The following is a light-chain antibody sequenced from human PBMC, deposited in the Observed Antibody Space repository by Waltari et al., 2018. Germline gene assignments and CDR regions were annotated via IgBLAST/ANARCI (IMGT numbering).Light chain of an antibody. J-gene: IGKJ4*01. CDR3: QQYNNWPLT. Sequence: EIVMTQSPATLSVSPGKRATLSCRASQSVSSNLAWFQQKPGQAPRLLIYAASARATTIPARFSGSGSGTEFTLTISSLQSEDFAVYYCQQYNNWPLTFGGGTEVEIK. CDR1: QSVSSN. V-gene: IGKV3-15*01. CDR2: AAS.